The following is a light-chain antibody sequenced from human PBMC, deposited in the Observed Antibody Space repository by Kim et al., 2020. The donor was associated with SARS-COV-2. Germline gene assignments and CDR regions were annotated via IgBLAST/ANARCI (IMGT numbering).Light chain of an antibody. Sequence: DIQMTQSPSTLSASVGDGVTITCRASQSISNWLAWYQQKPGKAPKLLIYDASSLGSGVPSRISGSGSGTEFTLAISSLQSDDFATYYCQQYNSYPLTFGGGTKVDIK. CDR3: QQYNSYPLT. V-gene: IGKV1-5*01. CDR2: DAS. CDR1: QSISNW. J-gene: IGKJ4*01.